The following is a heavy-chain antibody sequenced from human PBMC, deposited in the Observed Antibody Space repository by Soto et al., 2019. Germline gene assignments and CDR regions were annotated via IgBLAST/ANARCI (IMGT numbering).Heavy chain of an antibody. CDR2: IGPESGAT. CDR1: GYTFTGHY. D-gene: IGHD1-26*01. V-gene: IGHV1-2*02. J-gene: IGHJ4*02. CDR3: SRGRSGQIVVCY. Sequence: ASVKVSCKASGYTFTGHYIHWVRQAPEQGPEWMGEIGPESGATRYAQKFQGRVTMTRDTSITTVYMELKNLSPDDTAVYYCSRGRSGQIVVCYWGQGTPVTVSS.